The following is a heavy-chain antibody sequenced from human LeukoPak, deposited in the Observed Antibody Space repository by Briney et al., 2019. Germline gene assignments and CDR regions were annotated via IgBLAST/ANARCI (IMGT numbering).Heavy chain of an antibody. CDR1: GGTFSSYA. D-gene: IGHD6-19*01. Sequence: SVKVSFKASGGTFSSYAISRVRQAPGQGLEWMGRIIPIFGTANYAQKFQGRVTITTDESTSTAYMELSSLRSEDTAVYYCARDSSYSSGSDAFDIWGQGTMVTVSS. CDR3: ARDSSYSSGSDAFDI. CDR2: IIPIFGTA. J-gene: IGHJ3*02. V-gene: IGHV1-69*05.